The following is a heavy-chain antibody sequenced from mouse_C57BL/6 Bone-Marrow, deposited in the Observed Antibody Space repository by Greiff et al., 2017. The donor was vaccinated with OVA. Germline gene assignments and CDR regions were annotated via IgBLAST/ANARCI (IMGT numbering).Heavy chain of an antibody. Sequence: VKLMESGPGLVQPSQSLSITCTVSGFSLTSYGVHWVRQPPGKGLEWLGVIWSGGSTDYNAAFISRLSISKDNSKSQVFFKMNSLQADDTAIYYCATYGSSTFWYFDVWGTGTTVTVSS. CDR1: GFSLTSYG. V-gene: IGHV2-4*01. D-gene: IGHD1-1*01. CDR2: IWSGGST. J-gene: IGHJ1*03. CDR3: ATYGSSTFWYFDV.